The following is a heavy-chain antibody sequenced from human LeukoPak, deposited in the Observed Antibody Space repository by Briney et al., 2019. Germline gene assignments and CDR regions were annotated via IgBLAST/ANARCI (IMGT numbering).Heavy chain of an antibody. Sequence: ASVKVSCKASGYTFTKYYMHWLRQAPGQGLEWMGIINPSGGSTTYAQKFQGRVTMTRDTSPSTVYLELSSLRSEDTAVYYCVRDPLTTRVDMAAAGTSYYYGLDVRGQGTTVTVSS. D-gene: IGHD6-13*01. CDR1: GYTFTKYY. J-gene: IGHJ6*02. CDR2: INPSGGST. V-gene: IGHV1-46*01. CDR3: VRDPLTTRVDMAAAGTSYYYGLDV.